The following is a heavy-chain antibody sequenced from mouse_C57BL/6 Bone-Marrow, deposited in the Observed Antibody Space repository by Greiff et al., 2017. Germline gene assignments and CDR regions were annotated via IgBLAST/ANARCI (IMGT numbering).Heavy chain of an antibody. Sequence: DVQLQESGPELVKPGASVKISCKASGYSFTGYYMNWVKQSPEKSLEWIGEINPSTGGTTYNQKFKAKATLTVDKSSSTAYMQLKSLTSEDSAVYYCARTYYSNYDAYWGQGTLVTVSA. CDR3: ARTYYSNYDAY. V-gene: IGHV1-42*01. CDR1: GYSFTGYY. D-gene: IGHD2-5*01. CDR2: INPSTGGT. J-gene: IGHJ3*01.